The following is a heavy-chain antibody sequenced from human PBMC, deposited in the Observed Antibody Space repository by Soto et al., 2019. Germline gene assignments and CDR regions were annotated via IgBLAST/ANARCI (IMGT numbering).Heavy chain of an antibody. CDR2: IWYDGSNK. CDR1: GFTFSSYG. Sequence: HPGGSLRLSCAASGFTFSSYGMHWVRQAPGKGLEWVAVIWYDGSNKYYADSVKGRFTISRDNSKNTLYLQMNSLRAEDTAVYYCARDFPRYSYGPAPSGYWGQGTLVTVSS. D-gene: IGHD5-18*01. CDR3: ARDFPRYSYGPAPSGY. V-gene: IGHV3-33*01. J-gene: IGHJ4*02.